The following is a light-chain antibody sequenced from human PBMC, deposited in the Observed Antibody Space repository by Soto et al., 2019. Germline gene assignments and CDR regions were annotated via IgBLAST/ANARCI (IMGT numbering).Light chain of an antibody. CDR1: QSVGNNY. V-gene: IGKV3-20*01. CDR2: DAS. Sequence: EIVLTQSPGTLSLSPGERATLSCRASQSVGNNYLVWYQQKPGQAPRFLMYDASTRATGIPDRFSGSGSGTVFTLTNSRRKPKDFAVYYGQQYGSTPLTFGGGTKVEIK. J-gene: IGKJ4*01. CDR3: QQYGSTPLT.